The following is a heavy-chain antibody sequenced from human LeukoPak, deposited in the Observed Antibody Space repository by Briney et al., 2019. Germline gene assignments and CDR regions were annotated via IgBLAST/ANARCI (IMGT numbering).Heavy chain of an antibody. CDR2: INHSGST. CDR1: GGSFSGYY. CDR3: ARDASDHYYDSSGYYSFDY. J-gene: IGHJ4*02. D-gene: IGHD3-22*01. V-gene: IGHV4-34*01. Sequence: SETLSLTCAVYGGSFSGYYWSWIRQPPGKGLEWIGEINHSGSTNYNPSLKSRVTISVDTSKNQFSLKLSSVTAADTAVYYCARDASDHYYDSSGYYSFDYWGQGTLVTVSS.